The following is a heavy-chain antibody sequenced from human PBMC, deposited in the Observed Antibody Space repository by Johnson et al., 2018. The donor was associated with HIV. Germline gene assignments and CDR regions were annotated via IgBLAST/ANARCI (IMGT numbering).Heavy chain of an antibody. J-gene: IGHJ3*02. Sequence: VQLVESGGGLEQPGRSLRLSCEASGFTFDDYAMHWVRQAPGKGLEWVSYISSSRSTIYYADSVKGRFTISRDNAKNSLYLQMNSLRAEDTAVYYCSRCSSSWYCVFYAFDSWGQGTMVTVSS. CDR3: SRCSSSWYCVFYAFDS. D-gene: IGHD6-13*01. CDR2: ISSSRSTI. V-gene: IGHV3-48*03. CDR1: GFTFDDYA.